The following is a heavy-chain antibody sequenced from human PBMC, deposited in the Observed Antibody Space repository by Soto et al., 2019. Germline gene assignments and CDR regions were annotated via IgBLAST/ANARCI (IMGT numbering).Heavy chain of an antibody. Sequence: PGGSLRLSCAASGFTFSSYGMHWVRQAPGKGLEWVAVISYDGSNKYYADSVKGRFTISRDNSKNTLFLQMNSLRAEDTAIYYCTTETYARLWGQGTLVTVSS. CDR1: GFTFSSYG. CDR2: ISYDGSNK. J-gene: IGHJ4*02. V-gene: IGHV3-30*03. CDR3: TTETYARL. D-gene: IGHD2-2*01.